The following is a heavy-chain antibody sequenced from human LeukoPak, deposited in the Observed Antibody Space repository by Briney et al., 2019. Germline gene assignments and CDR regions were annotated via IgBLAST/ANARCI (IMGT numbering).Heavy chain of an antibody. CDR3: ARGAGRYFDWSTSSFDY. CDR1: GYTFTGYY. CDR2: IIPIFGTA. J-gene: IGHJ4*02. Sequence: SVKVSCKASGYTFTGYYMHWVRQAPGQGLEWMGGIIPIFGTANYAQKFQGRVTITADKSTSTAYMELSSLRSEDTAVYYCARGAGRYFDWSTSSFDYWGQGTLVTVSS. D-gene: IGHD3-9*01. V-gene: IGHV1-69*06.